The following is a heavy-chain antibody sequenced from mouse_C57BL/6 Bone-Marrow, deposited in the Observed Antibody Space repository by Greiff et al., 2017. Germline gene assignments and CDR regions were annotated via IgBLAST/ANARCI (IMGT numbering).Heavy chain of an antibody. CDR2: IYPGSGNT. J-gene: IGHJ1*03. CDR3: ARHGQGYFDV. V-gene: IGHV1-76*01. CDR1: GYTFTDYY. Sequence: QVQLQQSGAELVRPGASVKLSCKASGYTFTDYYINWVKQRPGQGLEWIARIYPGSGNTYYNEKFKGKATLTAEKSSSTAYMQLSSLTSEDSAVYVCARHGQGYFDVWGTGTTVTVSS.